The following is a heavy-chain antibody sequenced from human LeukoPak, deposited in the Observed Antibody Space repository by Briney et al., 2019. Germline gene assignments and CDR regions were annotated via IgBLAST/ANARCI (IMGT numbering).Heavy chain of an antibody. CDR3: ARDLTLNAFDI. J-gene: IGHJ3*02. CDR2: ISYDGGNK. V-gene: IGHV3-30-3*01. CDR1: GFTFSSYA. Sequence: GGSLRLSCAASGFTFSSYAMHWVRQAPGKGLEWVAVISYDGGNKYYADSVKGRFTISRDNSKNTLYLQMNSLRAEDTALYYCARDLTLNAFDIWGQGTMVTVSS. D-gene: IGHD3-16*01.